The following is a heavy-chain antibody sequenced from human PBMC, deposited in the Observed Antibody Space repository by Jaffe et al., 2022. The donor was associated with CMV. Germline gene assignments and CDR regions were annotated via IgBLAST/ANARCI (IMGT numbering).Heavy chain of an antibody. J-gene: IGHJ6*02. Sequence: QVQLQQWGAGLLKPSETLSLTCAVYGGSFSGYYWSWIRQPPGKGLEWIGEINHSGSTNYNPSLKSRVTISVDTSKNQFSLKLSSVTAADTAVYYCARGLRGQQAAVRYYYGMDVWGQGTTVTVSS. CDR3: ARGLRGQQAAVRYYYGMDV. CDR1: GGSFSGYY. CDR2: INHSGST. V-gene: IGHV4-34*01. D-gene: IGHD3-10*01.